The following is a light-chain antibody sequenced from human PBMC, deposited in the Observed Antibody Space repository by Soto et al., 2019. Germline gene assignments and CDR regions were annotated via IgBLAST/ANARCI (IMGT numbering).Light chain of an antibody. CDR3: SSYTSSSTFFYV. CDR2: EVS. CDR1: SSDVGGYNY. J-gene: IGLJ1*01. Sequence: QSALTQPASVSGSPGQSITISCTGTSSDVGGYNYVSWYQQHPGKAPKLMIYEVSNRPSGVSNRFSGSKSGNTASLTISGLRAEDEADYYCSSYTSSSTFFYVFGTGTKVTVL. V-gene: IGLV2-14*01.